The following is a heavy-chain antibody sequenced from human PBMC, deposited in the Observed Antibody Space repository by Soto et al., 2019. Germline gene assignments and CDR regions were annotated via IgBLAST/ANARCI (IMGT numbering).Heavy chain of an antibody. Sequence: NPSETLSLTCTVSGGSVSSGSYYWSWIRQPPGKGLEWIGYIYYSGSTNYNPSLKSRVTISVDTSKNQFSLKLSSVTAADTAVYYCARDGITIFGVVTHNPYYYYGMDVWGQGTTVTVSS. D-gene: IGHD3-3*01. J-gene: IGHJ6*02. V-gene: IGHV4-61*01. CDR3: ARDGITIFGVVTHNPYYYYGMDV. CDR1: GGSVSSGSYY. CDR2: IYYSGST.